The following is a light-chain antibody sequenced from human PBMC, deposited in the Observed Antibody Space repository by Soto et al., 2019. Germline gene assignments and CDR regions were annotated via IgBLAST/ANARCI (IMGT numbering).Light chain of an antibody. CDR3: QHYNSYSEA. CDR2: KAS. Sequence: DIQMPQYPSPLSGSVGDRFTITCRASQTISSWLAWYQQKPGKAPKLLIYKASTLKSGVPSRFSGSGSGTEFTLTISSLQPDDFTPYYCQHYNSYSEAFAQGAKVDIK. J-gene: IGKJ1*01. V-gene: IGKV1-5*03. CDR1: QTISSW.